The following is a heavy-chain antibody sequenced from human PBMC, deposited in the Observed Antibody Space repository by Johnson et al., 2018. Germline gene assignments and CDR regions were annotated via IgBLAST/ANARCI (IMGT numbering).Heavy chain of an antibody. CDR2: MNPQSNYI. D-gene: IGHD2/OR15-2a*01. J-gene: IGHJ3*02. CDR1: GFTFSSYS. V-gene: IGHV3-74*02. CDR3: VSDPANGIPDAFDN. Sequence: VQLVQSGGGLVQPGGSLRLSCAASGFTFSSYSMHWVRQGPGKGLVWVSYMNPQSNYILYADSVKGRFTISRDNAKNTLYLQMNSLRAEDTAVYYCVSDPANGIPDAFDNWGHGTMVTVSS.